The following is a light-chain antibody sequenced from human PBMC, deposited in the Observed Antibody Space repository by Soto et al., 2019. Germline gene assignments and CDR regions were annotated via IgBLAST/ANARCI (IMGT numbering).Light chain of an antibody. J-gene: IGKJ4*01. V-gene: IGKV1-5*01. Sequence: DIQMTQSPSTLSASVGDRVTISCRASQSISSWLAWYQQKPGKAPKLLIYDASSLESGVPSRFSGSGSGAEFTLTISSLQPDDFATYYCQQYNSYSLTFGGGTKVEIK. CDR1: QSISSW. CDR3: QQYNSYSLT. CDR2: DAS.